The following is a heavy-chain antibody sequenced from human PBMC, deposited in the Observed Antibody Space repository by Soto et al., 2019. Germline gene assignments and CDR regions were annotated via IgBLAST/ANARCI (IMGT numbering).Heavy chain of an antibody. CDR3: ARKVFGSTSRPDWWYFDL. Sequence: EVQMLEFGGSLVQPGGSLRLSCVGSGFTFINYAMNWVSQTPGNGMEWVSGISGGGDRTFDADSVKGRFTISRDNSKNTVKLQMNSLRADDTAVYYSARKVFGSTSRPDWWYFDLWCRGTLVTVSS. CDR1: GFTFINYA. V-gene: IGHV3-23*01. CDR2: ISGGGDRT. D-gene: IGHD3-3*01. J-gene: IGHJ2*01.